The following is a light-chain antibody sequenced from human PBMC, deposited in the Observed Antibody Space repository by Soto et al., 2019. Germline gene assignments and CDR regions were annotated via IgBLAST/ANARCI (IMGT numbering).Light chain of an antibody. V-gene: IGKV1-5*03. CDR1: QSISSW. J-gene: IGKJ1*01. CDR2: KES. CDR3: QQYNSYSWT. Sequence: DMQMTKSASTLYAPVGDRVTITCRASQSISSWLDWYQQKPGKAPKLLIYKESSLKSGLPSRFSGSGSGTECTLTISSLQPDDFATNYCQQYNSYSWTFGQGTKVEIK.